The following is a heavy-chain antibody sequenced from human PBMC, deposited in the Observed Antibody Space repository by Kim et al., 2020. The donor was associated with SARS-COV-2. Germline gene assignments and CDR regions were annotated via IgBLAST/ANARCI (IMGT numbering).Heavy chain of an antibody. J-gene: IGHJ6*02. CDR1: GFTVSSNY. CDR2: IYSGGST. CDR3: ARAPVEMATIPMDV. D-gene: IGHD5-12*01. Sequence: GGSLRLSCAASGFTVSSNYMSWVRQAPGKGLEWVSVIYSGGSTYYADSVKGRFTISRDNSKNTLYLQMNSLRAEDTAVYYCARAPVEMATIPMDVWGQGTTVTVSS. V-gene: IGHV3-53*01.